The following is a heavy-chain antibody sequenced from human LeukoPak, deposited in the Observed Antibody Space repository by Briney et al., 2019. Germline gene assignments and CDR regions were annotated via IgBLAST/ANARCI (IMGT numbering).Heavy chain of an antibody. CDR2: IYYSGST. J-gene: IGHJ5*02. CDR1: GGSISSGGYY. D-gene: IGHD5-12*01. Sequence: SETLSLTCTVSGGSISSGGYYWSWIRQHPGKGLEWIGYIYYSGSTYYNPSLKSRVTISVDTSKNQFSLKLSSVTAADTAVYYCAVATVSGDSWFDPWGQGTLVTVSS. CDR3: AVATVSGDSWFDP. V-gene: IGHV4-31*03.